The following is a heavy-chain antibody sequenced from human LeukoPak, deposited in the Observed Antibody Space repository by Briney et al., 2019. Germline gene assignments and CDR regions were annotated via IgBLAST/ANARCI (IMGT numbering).Heavy chain of an antibody. Sequence: SVKASCKASGGTFSSYAISWVRQAPGQGLEWMGRIIPIFGTGNYAQKFEGRVTITTDEYTSTDYMELSGQTSEDTAVYYCVMYYYGSGPAGGFDYWGQGTLVTVSS. CDR1: GGTFSSYA. V-gene: IGHV1-69*05. CDR3: VMYYYGSGPAGGFDY. CDR2: IIPIFGTG. D-gene: IGHD3-10*01. J-gene: IGHJ4*02.